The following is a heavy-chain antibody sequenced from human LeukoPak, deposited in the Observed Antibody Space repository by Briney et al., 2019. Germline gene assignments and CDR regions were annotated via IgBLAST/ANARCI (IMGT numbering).Heavy chain of an antibody. V-gene: IGHV1-18*01. CDR3: ARASYCSDGSCYSDY. CDR2: ISAYNGNT. CDR1: GYTFISCS. D-gene: IGHD2-15*01. Sequence: ASVKVSCKASGYTFISCSISWVRQAPGQGLEWMGWISAYNGNTIYAQKVKGRVTMTTDTSTSTAYMELRSLKSDDTAVYYCARASYCSDGSCYSDYWGQGTLVTVSS. J-gene: IGHJ4*02.